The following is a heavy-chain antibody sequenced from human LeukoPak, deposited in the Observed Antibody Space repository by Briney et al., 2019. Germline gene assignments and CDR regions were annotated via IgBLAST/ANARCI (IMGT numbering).Heavy chain of an antibody. V-gene: IGHV3-23*01. CDR1: GFTFSSYA. CDR2: ISGSGGST. J-gene: IGHJ4*02. Sequence: PGGSLRLSCAASGFTFSSYAMSWVRQAPGKGLEWVSAISGSGGSTYHADSVKGRFTISRDNSKNTLYLQMNSLRAEDTAVYYCAKDPRYSYGYQFDYWGQGTLVTVSS. CDR3: AKDPRYSYGYQFDY. D-gene: IGHD5-18*01.